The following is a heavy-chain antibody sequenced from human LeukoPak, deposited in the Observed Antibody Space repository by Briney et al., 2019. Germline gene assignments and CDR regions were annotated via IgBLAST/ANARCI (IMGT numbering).Heavy chain of an antibody. D-gene: IGHD6-13*01. V-gene: IGHV4-34*01. CDR2: INHSGST. CDR1: GGSFSGYY. CDR3: ARGPRGIYHY. J-gene: IGHJ4*02. Sequence: PSETLSLTCAVYGGSFSGYYWSWIRQPPGKGLEWIGEINHSGSTNYNPSLKSRVTISVDTSKNQFSLKLSSVTAADTAVYYCARGPRGIYHYWGQGTLVTVSS.